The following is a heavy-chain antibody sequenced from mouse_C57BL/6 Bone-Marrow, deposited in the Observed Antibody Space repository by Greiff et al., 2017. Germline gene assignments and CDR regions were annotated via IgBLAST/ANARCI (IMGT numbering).Heavy chain of an antibody. J-gene: IGHJ4*01. V-gene: IGHV3-6*01. CDR2: ISYDGSN. CDR1: GYSITSGYY. CDR3: ARVWLLHYAMDY. Sequence: EVKLVESGPGLVKPSQSLSLTCSVTGYSITSGYYWNWIRQFPGNKLEWMGYISYDGSNNYNPSLKNRISITRDTSKNQFFLKLNSVTTEDTATYYCARVWLLHYAMDYWGQGTSVTVSS. D-gene: IGHD2-2*01.